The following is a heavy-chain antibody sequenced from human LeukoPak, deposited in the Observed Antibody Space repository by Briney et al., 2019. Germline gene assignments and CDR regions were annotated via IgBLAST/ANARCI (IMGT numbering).Heavy chain of an antibody. Sequence: GRSLRLSCAASGFTFSSYGMHWVRQAPGKGLEWVSTISDSGGATYYADSVKGRFTISRDNSKNTLYLQMNSLRDEDTATHYCAKVPYSDYGSGRPPFMDVWGQGTTVAVSS. V-gene: IGHV3-23*01. CDR2: ISDSGGAT. CDR3: AKVPYSDYGSGRPPFMDV. D-gene: IGHD3-10*01. J-gene: IGHJ6*02. CDR1: GFTFSSYG.